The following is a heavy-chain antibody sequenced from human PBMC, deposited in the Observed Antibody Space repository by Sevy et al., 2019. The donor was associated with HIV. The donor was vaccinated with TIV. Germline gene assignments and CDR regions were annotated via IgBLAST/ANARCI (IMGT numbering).Heavy chain of an antibody. J-gene: IGHJ6*02. V-gene: IGHV3-23*01. CDR1: EFTFSSYA. CDR2: ISGSGRYT. D-gene: IGHD2-15*01. CDR3: TKGFCSGGTCRWDYYYYGMDV. Sequence: GESMRLSCAASEFTFSSYAMSWVRQAPGKGLEWVSSISGSGRYTYCADSVEGRFTISRDNSKNTLYVQMNSLRAEDTAVYYCTKGFCSGGTCRWDYYYYGMDVWGQGTTVTVSS.